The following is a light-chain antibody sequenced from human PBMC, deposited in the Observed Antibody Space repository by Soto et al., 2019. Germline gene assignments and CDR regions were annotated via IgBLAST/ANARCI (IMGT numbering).Light chain of an antibody. CDR2: GAS. CDR1: QSVSSRY. Sequence: EIVLTQSPGTLSLAPGERATLSCRASQSVSSRYLGWYQQRFGQAPRLLIYGASSRATGIPARFSGSGSGTDFPLTIASLEPEDFAVYYCQQYGSPPWTFGQGTKVEIK. CDR3: QQYGSPPWT. J-gene: IGKJ1*01. V-gene: IGKV3-20*01.